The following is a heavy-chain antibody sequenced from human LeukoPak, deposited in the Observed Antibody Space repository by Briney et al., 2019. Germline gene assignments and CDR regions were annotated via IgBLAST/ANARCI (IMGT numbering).Heavy chain of an antibody. CDR2: ITGSGGNT. CDR1: GFTVSNYA. J-gene: IGHJ4*02. CDR3: AKWGDYDVLTGYYVSDY. D-gene: IGHD3-9*01. Sequence: GGSLRLSCAASGFTVSNYAMSWVRQAPGKGLEWVSAITGSGGNTYYADSVKGRFTIPRDNSKNTVFLQMNSLRAEDTAVYYCAKWGDYDVLTGYYVSDYWGQGTLVTVSS. V-gene: IGHV3-23*01.